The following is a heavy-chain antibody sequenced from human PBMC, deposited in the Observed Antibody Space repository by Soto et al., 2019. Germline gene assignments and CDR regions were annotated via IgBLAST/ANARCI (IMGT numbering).Heavy chain of an antibody. CDR2: MNPNSGNT. J-gene: IGHJ6*02. CDR1: GYTFTSYD. CDR3: AREKPSYGMEV. V-gene: IGHV1-8*01. Sequence: QVQLVQSGAEVKKPGASVKVSCKASGYTFTSYDINWVRQATGQGLEWMGWMNPNSGNTGYAQKLQGRVTMTRNTSLSTAYMEPSNLRSEDTAVYYWAREKPSYGMEVWGQGTTVTVSS.